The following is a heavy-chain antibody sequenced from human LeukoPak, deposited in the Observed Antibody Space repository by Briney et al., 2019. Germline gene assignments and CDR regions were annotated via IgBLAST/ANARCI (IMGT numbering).Heavy chain of an antibody. CDR1: GGSISSYY. V-gene: IGHV4-59*01. J-gene: IGHJ4*02. D-gene: IGHD3-3*01. CDR2: IYYSGST. CDR3: AREREWSGSIDY. Sequence: SETLSLTCTVSGGSISSYYWGWIRQPPGKGLEWIGYIYYSGSTNYNPSLKSRVTISVDTSKNQFSLKLSSVTAADTAVYYCAREREWSGSIDYWGQGTLVTVSS.